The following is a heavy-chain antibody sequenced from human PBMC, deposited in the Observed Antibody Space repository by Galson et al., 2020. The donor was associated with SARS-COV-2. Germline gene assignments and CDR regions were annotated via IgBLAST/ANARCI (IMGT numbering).Heavy chain of an antibody. J-gene: IGHJ6*03. V-gene: IGHV4-59*01. CDR3: ARDDYYMDV. CDR2: IYYSGST. Sequence: SETLSLTCTVSGGSISSYYWSWIRQPPGKGLEWIGYIYYSGSTNYNPSLKSRVTISVDTSKNQFSLKLSSVTAADTAVYYCARDDYYMDVWGKGTTVTVSS. CDR1: GGSISSYY.